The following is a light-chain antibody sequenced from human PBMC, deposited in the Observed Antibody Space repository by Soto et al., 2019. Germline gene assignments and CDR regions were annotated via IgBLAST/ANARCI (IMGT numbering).Light chain of an antibody. Sequence: QSVLTQPPSVSGAPGQRVTISCTGSSSNIGAGYDVHWYQQLPGTAPKLLIYGNSNRPSGVPDRFSGSKSGTSASLAITGLQAEDEADYYCAAWDVSLNAHVFGTGTKVTVL. V-gene: IGLV1-40*01. CDR1: SSNIGAGYD. CDR2: GNS. J-gene: IGLJ1*01. CDR3: AAWDVSLNAHV.